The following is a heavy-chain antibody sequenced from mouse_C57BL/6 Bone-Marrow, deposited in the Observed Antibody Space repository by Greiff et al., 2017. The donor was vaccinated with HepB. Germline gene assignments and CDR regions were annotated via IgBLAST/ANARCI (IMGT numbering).Heavy chain of an antibody. CDR2: IDPNSGGT. CDR1: GYTFTSYW. J-gene: IGHJ2*01. V-gene: IGHV1-72*01. CDR3: ARDGDWEGVYFGC. D-gene: IGHD4-1*01. Sequence: VQLQQPGAELVKPGASVKLSCKASGYTFTSYWMHWVKQRPGRGLEWIGRIDPNSGGTKYNEKFKSKATLTVDKPSSKAYMQLSSLTSEDSAVYYCARDGDWEGVYFGCWGQVTTLTVSS.